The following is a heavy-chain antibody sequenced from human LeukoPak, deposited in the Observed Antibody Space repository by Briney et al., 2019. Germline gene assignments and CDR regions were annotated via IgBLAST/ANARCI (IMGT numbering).Heavy chain of an antibody. D-gene: IGHD1-26*01. CDR1: GYTFTGYY. CDR2: INPNSGGT. J-gene: IGHJ4*02. CDR3: ARGSIVGATFDYFDY. V-gene: IGHV1-2*02. Sequence: GASVKVSCKASGYTFTGYYMHWVRQAPGQGLEWMGWINPNSGGTNYAQNFQGRLTMTRDTSISTAYMELSRLRSDDTAVYYCARGSIVGATFDYFDYWGQGTLVTVSS.